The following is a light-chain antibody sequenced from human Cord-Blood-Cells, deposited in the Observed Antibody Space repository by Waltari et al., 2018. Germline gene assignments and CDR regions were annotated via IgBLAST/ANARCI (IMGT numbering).Light chain of an antibody. Sequence: AIRMTQSPSSFSASTVDRVSITCRASQGISSYLAWYQQKPGKAPKLLIYAASTLQSGVPSRFSGSGSGTDFTLTISCLQSEDFATYYCQQYYSYPLTFGGGTKVEIK. CDR1: QGISSY. J-gene: IGKJ4*01. CDR2: AAS. V-gene: IGKV1-8*01. CDR3: QQYYSYPLT.